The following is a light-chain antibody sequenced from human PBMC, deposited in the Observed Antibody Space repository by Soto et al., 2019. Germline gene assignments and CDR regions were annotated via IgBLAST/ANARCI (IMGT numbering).Light chain of an antibody. J-gene: IGLJ1*01. CDR1: SSDVGGYDY. CDR3: SSYPSSSTYV. CDR2: DVT. Sequence: QSALTQPASVSGSPGQSVTISCTGTSSDVGGYDYVSWYQHHPGKAPKLVIYDVTYRPSGVSDRFSGSKSANTASLTISGLQAEDEADYYCSSYPSSSTYVFGTGTNVTVL. V-gene: IGLV2-14*01.